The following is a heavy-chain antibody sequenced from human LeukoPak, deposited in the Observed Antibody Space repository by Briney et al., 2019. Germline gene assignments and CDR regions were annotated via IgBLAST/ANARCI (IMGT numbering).Heavy chain of an antibody. CDR2: MNPNSGNT. Sequence: GASVKVSCKASGYTFTSYDINWVRQATGQGLEWMGWMNPNSGNTGYAQKFQGRVTMTRNTSISTAYMELSSLRSEDTAVYYCARGRAAALRASGVYQNWFDPWGQGTLVTVSS. J-gene: IGHJ5*02. CDR1: GYTFTSYD. V-gene: IGHV1-8*02. D-gene: IGHD6-13*01. CDR3: ARGRAAALRASGVYQNWFDP.